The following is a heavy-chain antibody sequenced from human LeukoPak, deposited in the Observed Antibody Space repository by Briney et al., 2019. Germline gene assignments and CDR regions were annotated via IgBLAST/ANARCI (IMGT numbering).Heavy chain of an antibody. V-gene: IGHV3-48*03. J-gene: IGHJ4*02. CDR2: ISSAGSTI. CDR1: GFTFSIFE. CDR3: TRSDY. Sequence: QPAEALRLSCAASGFTFSIFEMNWVRQAPGKGLEWVSYISSAGSTIYYADSVKGRFTISRDNAKNSLYLQMNSLRAEDTAVYYCTRSDYWGQGTLVAVSS.